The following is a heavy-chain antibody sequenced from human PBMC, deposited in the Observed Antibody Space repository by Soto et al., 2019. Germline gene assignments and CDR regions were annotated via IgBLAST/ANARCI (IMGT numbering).Heavy chain of an antibody. CDR2: IYYSGST. J-gene: IGHJ6*02. CDR3: ARVSYGPRYYYYGMDV. D-gene: IGHD3-16*02. CDR1: GGSISSGGYY. Sequence: SETLSLTCTVSGGSISSGGYYWSWIRQHPGKGLEWIGYIYYSGSTYYNPSLKSRVTISVDTSKNQFSLKLSSVTAADTAVYYCARVSYGPRYYYYGMDVWGQGTTVTVSS. V-gene: IGHV4-31*03.